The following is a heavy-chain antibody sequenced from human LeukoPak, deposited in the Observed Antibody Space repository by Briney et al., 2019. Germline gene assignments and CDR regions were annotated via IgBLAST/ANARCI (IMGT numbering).Heavy chain of an antibody. Sequence: PSQTLSLTSTVSGGSVSSGNYYWNWIRQSPGKGLEWIGYRDYSGSTFYNPSLKSRVTISVDTSKNQFSLKLTSVTAADTAVHYCARDSSGLDYWGQGTLVTVSS. CDR1: GGSVSSGNYY. CDR2: RDYSGST. CDR3: ARDSSGLDY. V-gene: IGHV4-61*01. D-gene: IGHD6-19*01. J-gene: IGHJ4*02.